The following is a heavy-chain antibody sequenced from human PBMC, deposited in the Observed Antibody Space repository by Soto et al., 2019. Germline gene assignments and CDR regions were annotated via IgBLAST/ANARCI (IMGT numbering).Heavy chain of an antibody. CDR1: GFTFSSYA. D-gene: IGHD1-26*01. CDR2: ISGSGGST. J-gene: IGHJ4*02. CDR3: ARRCSGSYYDY. V-gene: IGHV3-23*01. Sequence: EVQLLESGGGLVQPGGSLRLSCAASGFTFSSYAMRWVRQAPVKGLEWVSAISGSGGSTYYADSVKGRFTISRDNSKNTLYLQMNSLRAEDTAVYYCARRCSGSYYDYWGQGTLVTVSS.